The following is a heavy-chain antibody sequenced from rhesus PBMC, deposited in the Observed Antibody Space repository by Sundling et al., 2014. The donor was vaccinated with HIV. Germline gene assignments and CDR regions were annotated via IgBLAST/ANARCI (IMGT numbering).Heavy chain of an antibody. V-gene: IGHV3-136*01. Sequence: EVQLVESGGGLVQPGGSLRLSCAASGFTFSSYGMSWVRQAPGKGLEWVSSISSSSIYIYSADSVKGRFTISRDNAKNSLSLQMNSLRAEDTAVYYCSTFYSGSFDYWGQGVLVTVSS. CDR2: ISSSSIYI. J-gene: IGHJ4*01. CDR1: GFTFSSYG. D-gene: IGHD3-16*01. CDR3: STFYSGSFDY.